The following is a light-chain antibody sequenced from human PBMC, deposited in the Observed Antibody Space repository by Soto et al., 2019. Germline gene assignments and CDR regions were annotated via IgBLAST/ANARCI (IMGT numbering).Light chain of an antibody. CDR2: GAF. V-gene: IGKV3-20*01. Sequence: EIVLTQSPGTLSLSPGERATLSCRASQSVSSSYLAWYQQKPGQAPRLLIYGAFSSATGIPDRFSGSGSGTDFTLTISRLEPEDFAVYFCQQYDGSPPPTFGQGTKLEIK. J-gene: IGKJ2*01. CDR1: QSVSSSY. CDR3: QQYDGSPPPT.